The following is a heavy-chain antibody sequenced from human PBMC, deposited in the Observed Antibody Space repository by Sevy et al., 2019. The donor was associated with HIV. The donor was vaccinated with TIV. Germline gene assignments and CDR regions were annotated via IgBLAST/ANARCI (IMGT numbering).Heavy chain of an antibody. J-gene: IGHJ4*02. V-gene: IGHV4-34*01. D-gene: IGHD2-15*01. CDR2: VSQSGSA. CDR1: GVSFSDHY. Sequence: SETLSLTCAVSGVSFSDHYWAWIRQPPGKGLEWIGEVSQSGSANYNPSLRSRVIMSLDTSNNHFSLKLTSVTAADTAVYYCARGPLFSPEYCSGGTCPTIDYWSQGTLVTVSS. CDR3: ARGPLFSPEYCSGGTCPTIDY.